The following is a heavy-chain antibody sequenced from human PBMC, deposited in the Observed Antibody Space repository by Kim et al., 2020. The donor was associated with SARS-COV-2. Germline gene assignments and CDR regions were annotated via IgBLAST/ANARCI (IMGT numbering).Heavy chain of an antibody. Sequence: GGSLRLSCTASGFTFGDYAMSWVRQAPGKGLEWVGFIRSKAYGGTTEYAASVKGRFTISRDDSKSIAYLQMNRLKTEDTAVYYCTRDVVYYYGSGVDAFDIWGQGTMVTVSS. CDR2: IRSKAYGGTT. D-gene: IGHD3-10*01. J-gene: IGHJ3*02. V-gene: IGHV3-49*04. CDR1: GFTFGDYA. CDR3: TRDVVYYYGSGVDAFDI.